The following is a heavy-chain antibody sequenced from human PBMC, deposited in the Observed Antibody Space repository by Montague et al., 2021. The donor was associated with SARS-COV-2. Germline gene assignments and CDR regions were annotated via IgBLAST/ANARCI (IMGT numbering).Heavy chain of an antibody. V-gene: IGHV4-59*11. J-gene: IGHJ2*01. CDR3: ARDSPNSSGYHVYFDF. CDR2: VYYSGST. CDR1: GGSISSHY. Sequence: SETLSLTCTVSGGSISSHYWSWIRQPPGKGLEWIGYVYYSGSTNYNPSLKSRVTISVDTSKSRFSLRLKSVTSADTAVYYCARDSPNSSGYHVYFDFWGRGTLVTVSS. D-gene: IGHD3-22*01.